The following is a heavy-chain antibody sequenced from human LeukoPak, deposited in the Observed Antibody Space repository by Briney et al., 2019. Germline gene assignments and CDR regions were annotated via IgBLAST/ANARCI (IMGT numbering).Heavy chain of an antibody. CDR2: INHSGST. J-gene: IGHJ6*03. Sequence: SETLSLTCTVSGGSISSYYWSWIRQPPGKGLGWIGEINHSGSTNYNPSLKSRVTISVDTSKNQFSLKLSSVTAADTAVYYCARLVVVPAALTYYYYYYMDVWGKGTTVTVSS. D-gene: IGHD2-2*01. V-gene: IGHV4-34*01. CDR1: GGSISSYY. CDR3: ARLVVVPAALTYYYYYYMDV.